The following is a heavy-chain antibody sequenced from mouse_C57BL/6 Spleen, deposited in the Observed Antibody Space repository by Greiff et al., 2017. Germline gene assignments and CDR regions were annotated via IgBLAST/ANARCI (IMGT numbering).Heavy chain of an antibody. CDR1: GYTFTSYT. Sequence: VQLQQSGAELARPGASVKMSCKASGYTFTSYTMHWVKQRPGQGLEWIGYINPSSGYTKYNQKFKDKATLTADKSSSTAYMQLSSLTSEDSAVYYCAGSVAPYYFDDWGQGTTLTVSS. D-gene: IGHD1-1*01. CDR2: INPSSGYT. J-gene: IGHJ2*01. CDR3: AGSVAPYYFDD. V-gene: IGHV1-4*01.